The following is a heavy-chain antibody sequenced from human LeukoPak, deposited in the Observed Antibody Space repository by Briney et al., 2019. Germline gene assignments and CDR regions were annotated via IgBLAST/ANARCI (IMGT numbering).Heavy chain of an antibody. J-gene: IGHJ3*02. CDR1: GASISTYY. Sequence: SETLSLTCTVSGASISTYYWTWIRQPAGKGLEWIGRIYSSGNTNYNPSLKSRVTMSIDTSKNQFSLKLTSVTAADTAVYFCARERDLLRGDVFDIWGQGKMVTVSS. D-gene: IGHD1-26*01. CDR2: IYSSGNT. V-gene: IGHV4-4*07. CDR3: ARERDLLRGDVFDI.